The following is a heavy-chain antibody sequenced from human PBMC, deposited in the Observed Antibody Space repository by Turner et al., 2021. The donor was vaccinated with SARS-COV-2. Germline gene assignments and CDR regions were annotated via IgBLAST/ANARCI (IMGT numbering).Heavy chain of an antibody. J-gene: IGHJ6*02. CDR1: GFTFSSYS. CDR2: ISSRSSYI. CDR3: ATIAAAGTLYYYYGMDV. Sequence: EVQLVEPGGGLVKPGGSLRLACAASGFTFSSYSMNWVRQAPGKGLEWVSSISSRSSYIYYADSVKGRFTISRDNAKNSLYLQMNSLRAEDTAVYYCATIAAAGTLYYYYGMDVWGQGTTVTVSS. D-gene: IGHD6-13*01. V-gene: IGHV3-21*01.